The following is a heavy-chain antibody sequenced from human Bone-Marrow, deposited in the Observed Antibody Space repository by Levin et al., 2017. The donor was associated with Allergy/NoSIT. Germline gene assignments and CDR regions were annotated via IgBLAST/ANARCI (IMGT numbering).Heavy chain of an antibody. Sequence: SQTLSLPFPFSFFSLLLFSSSFPFLLPSPFPSLSWLGYIYHSGNTYYNPALKSRVPISIDTSKNQFSLKLASVTAADTAVYYCAGELATADAFDIWGRGTMVSVSS. CDR3: AGELATADAFDI. D-gene: IGHD5-12*01. V-gene: IGHV4-30-2*05. CDR1: FFSLLLFSSS. CDR2: IYHSGNT. J-gene: IGHJ3*02.